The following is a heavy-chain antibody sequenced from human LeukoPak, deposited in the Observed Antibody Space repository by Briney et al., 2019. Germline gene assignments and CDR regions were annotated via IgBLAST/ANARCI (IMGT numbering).Heavy chain of an antibody. CDR1: GGTFSSYA. D-gene: IGHD3-10*01. Sequence: ASVKVSCKASGGTFSSYAISWVRQAPGQGLEWMGGIIPIFGTANYAQKFQGRVTITTDESTSTAYMELSSLRSDDTAVYYCARGMVRGVIIYYFDYWGQGTLVTVSS. V-gene: IGHV1-69*05. J-gene: IGHJ4*02. CDR2: IIPIFGTA. CDR3: ARGMVRGVIIYYFDY.